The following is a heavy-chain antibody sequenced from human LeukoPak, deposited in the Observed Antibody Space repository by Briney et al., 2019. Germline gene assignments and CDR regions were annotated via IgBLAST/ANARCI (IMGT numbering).Heavy chain of an antibody. CDR3: ASGRPLGFDY. Sequence: SETLSLTCTVSGGXISSYYCTWIRQPPGKGLKWIGYIYYSGTTNYNPSLKSRVTISVDTSKNQFSLKLSSVTAADTAVYYCASGRPLGFDYWGQGTLVTVSS. CDR2: IYYSGTT. J-gene: IGHJ4*02. D-gene: IGHD1-26*01. CDR1: GGXISSYY. V-gene: IGHV4-59*01.